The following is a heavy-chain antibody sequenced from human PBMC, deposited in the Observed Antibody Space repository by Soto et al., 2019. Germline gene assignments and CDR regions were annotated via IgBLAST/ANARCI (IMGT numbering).Heavy chain of an antibody. CDR2: IIPNFGTA. D-gene: IGHD1-20*01. V-gene: IGHV1-69*06. Sequence: SVKVSCKAPGGTFNSYAINWVRQAPGQGLEWMGGIIPNFGTANYAQKFQGRVTITADKSTSTAYMEVSSLRSEDTAVYYCAREKYNASPPANYYYFGMDVWGRGTTVTVSS. CDR1: GGTFNSYA. J-gene: IGHJ6*02. CDR3: AREKYNASPPANYYYFGMDV.